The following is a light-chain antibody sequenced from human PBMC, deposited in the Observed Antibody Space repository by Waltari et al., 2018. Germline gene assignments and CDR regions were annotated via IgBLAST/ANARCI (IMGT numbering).Light chain of an antibody. J-gene: IGLJ3*02. CDR2: QDV. V-gene: IGLV3-1*01. CDR3: QAWDSGTVV. Sequence: SYELTQPLSVSVSPGKTASITCSGDKLGDKYIFWYQQKSGQSPVLVIYQDVRRPSGIPERFSGSNSGNTATLTISGTQALDEAHYYCQAWDSGTVVFGGGTKLTVL. CDR1: KLGDKY.